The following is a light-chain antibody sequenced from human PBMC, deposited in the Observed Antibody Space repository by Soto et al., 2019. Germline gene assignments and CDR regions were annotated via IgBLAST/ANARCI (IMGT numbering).Light chain of an antibody. V-gene: IGKV1-5*03. CDR2: KAS. CDR1: QSISSW. J-gene: IGKJ3*01. Sequence: DIQMTQSPSTLSASVGDRVTITSRASQSISSWLAWYQQKPGKAPKLLIYKASSLESGVPSRFSGSGSGTVFTLTISSLQPDDFATYYCQQYTSYSPFTFGPGTKVDIK. CDR3: QQYTSYSPFT.